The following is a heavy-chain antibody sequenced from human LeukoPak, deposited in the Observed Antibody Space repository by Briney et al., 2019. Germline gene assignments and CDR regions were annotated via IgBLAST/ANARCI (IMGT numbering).Heavy chain of an antibody. V-gene: IGHV1-69*13. CDR3: ARAWEQLWSPKINWFDP. J-gene: IGHJ5*02. CDR2: IIPIFGTA. D-gene: IGHD5-18*01. CDR1: GGTFSSYA. Sequence: SVKVSCKASGGTFSSYAISRVRQAPGQGLEWMGGIIPIFGTANYAQKFQGRVTITADESTSTAYMELSSLRSEDTAVYYCARAWEQLWSPKINWFDPWGQGTLVTVSS.